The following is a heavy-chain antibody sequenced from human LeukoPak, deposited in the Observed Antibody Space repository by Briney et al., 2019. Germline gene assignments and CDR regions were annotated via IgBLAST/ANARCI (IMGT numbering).Heavy chain of an antibody. CDR2: INSDGSST. CDR3: ARDGYDSSGQYYFDY. J-gene: IGHJ4*02. V-gene: IGHV3-74*01. Sequence: GGSLRLSCAASGFTFSSYWMHWVRRAPGKGLVWVSRINSDGSSTTYADSVKGRFTISRDNAKNTLYLQMNSLRAEDTAVYYCARDGYDSSGQYYFDYWGQGTLVTVSS. CDR1: GFTFSSYW. D-gene: IGHD3-22*01.